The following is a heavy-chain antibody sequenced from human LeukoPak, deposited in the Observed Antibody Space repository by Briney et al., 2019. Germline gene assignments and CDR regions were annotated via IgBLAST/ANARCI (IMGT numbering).Heavy chain of an antibody. CDR1: GFIFRSHG. CDR2: ISPSGDIT. CDR3: ATEPYCYDRGDY. Sequence: GGSLRLSCAASGFIFRSHGMNWVRQAPGKGLEWVSGISPSGDITYYADTVKGRFTISRDNSKNTLYLQMNSLRAEDTAVYYCATEPYCYDRGDYWGQGTLVTVSS. J-gene: IGHJ4*02. V-gene: IGHV3-23*01. D-gene: IGHD3-22*01.